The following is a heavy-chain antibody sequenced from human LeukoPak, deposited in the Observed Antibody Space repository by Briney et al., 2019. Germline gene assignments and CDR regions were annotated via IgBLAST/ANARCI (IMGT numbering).Heavy chain of an antibody. D-gene: IGHD3-3*01. J-gene: IGHJ4*02. CDR3: ARRERFSVLN. CDR1: GFTFTRSA. Sequence: GGSLRLSCAASGFTFTRSAMGWVRQAPGKGLEWVSCITNSGGGTYYADSVKGRFTISRDNSKNTLYLQMNSLRAEDTAVYYCARRERFSVLNWGQGTLVTVSS. CDR2: ITNSGGGT. V-gene: IGHV3-23*05.